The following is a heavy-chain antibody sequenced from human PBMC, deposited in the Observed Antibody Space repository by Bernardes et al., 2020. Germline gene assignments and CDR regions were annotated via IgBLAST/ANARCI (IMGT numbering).Heavy chain of an antibody. J-gene: IGHJ3*02. CDR2: ISSSSSYI. CDR3: ARLRVQGSPLEEDAFDI. Sequence: GGSLRLSCAASGFTFSSYSMNWVRQAPGKGLEWVSSISSSSSYIYYADSVKGRFTISRDNAKNSLYLQMNSLRAEDTAVYYCARLRVQGSPLEEDAFDIWGQGTMVTVSS. CDR1: GFTFSSYS. D-gene: IGHD3-10*01. V-gene: IGHV3-21*01.